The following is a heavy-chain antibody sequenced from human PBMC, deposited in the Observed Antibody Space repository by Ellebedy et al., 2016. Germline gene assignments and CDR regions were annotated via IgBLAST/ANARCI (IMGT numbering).Heavy chain of an antibody. D-gene: IGHD2-2*02. CDR3: ATEYCSSTSCYMVAFDI. Sequence: ASVKVSXKVSGYTLTELSMHWVRQAPGKGLEWMGGFDPEDGETIYAQKFQGRVTMTEDTSTDTAYMELSSLRSEDTAVYYCATEYCSSTSCYMVAFDIWGQGTMVTVSS. V-gene: IGHV1-24*01. CDR2: FDPEDGET. CDR1: GYTLTELS. J-gene: IGHJ3*02.